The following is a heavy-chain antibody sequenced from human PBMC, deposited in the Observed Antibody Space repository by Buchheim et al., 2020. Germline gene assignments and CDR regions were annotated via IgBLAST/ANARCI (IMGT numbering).Heavy chain of an antibody. V-gene: IGHV3-23*01. CDR3: ANRRDYFDY. CDR2: ISAGGGNT. J-gene: IGHJ4*02. CDR1: GLTFSTYA. Sequence: EVQLLESGGGLVQPGGSLRLSCAASGLTFSTYAMSWVRQAPGKGLECVSAISAGGGNTYYADSVKGRFTISRDNSKNTVYLQMNGLRAEDTAAYYCANRRDYFDYWGQGTL.